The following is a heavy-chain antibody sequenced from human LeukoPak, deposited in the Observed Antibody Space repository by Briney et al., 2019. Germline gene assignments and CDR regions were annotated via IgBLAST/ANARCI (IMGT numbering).Heavy chain of an antibody. CDR3: ARGSGATGAQKYDAFDI. Sequence: GGSLRLSCAASGLXVSSNYMSWVRQAPGKGLQWVSVIYSGGESYYADSVKGRFTISRDDPKNTLYLLMSNLRAEDTAVYYCARGSGATGAQKYDAFDIWGQGTMVTVSS. D-gene: IGHD5-24*01. CDR1: GLXVSSNY. V-gene: IGHV3-53*01. CDR2: IYSGGES. J-gene: IGHJ3*02.